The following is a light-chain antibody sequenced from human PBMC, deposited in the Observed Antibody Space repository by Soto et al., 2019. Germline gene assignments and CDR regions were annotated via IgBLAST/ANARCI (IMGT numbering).Light chain of an antibody. V-gene: IGKV1-27*01. Sequence: DIQMTQSPSSLSASVGDRVTITCRASQDISNFVAWYQQKPGKVPKLLISAASTLQSGVPSRFSGSGSGTDFTLTITSLQPEDVATYYCQKYSSVITFGQGTRLEIK. CDR3: QKYSSVIT. CDR2: AAS. CDR1: QDISNF. J-gene: IGKJ5*01.